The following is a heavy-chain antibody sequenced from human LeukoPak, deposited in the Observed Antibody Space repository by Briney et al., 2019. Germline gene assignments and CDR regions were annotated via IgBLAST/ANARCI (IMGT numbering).Heavy chain of an antibody. V-gene: IGHV4-31*03. J-gene: IGHJ5*02. CDR3: AGTTVRWFDP. Sequence: SETLSLTCTVSGDSISSVGYYGSWIRQHPGKGLEWIGYIYYNANTYYSPSLKNRVTISVDTSKNHFSLKTTSVTAADTAVYYCAGTTVRWFDPWGQGTLVTVSS. CDR2: IYYNANT. D-gene: IGHD4-11*01. CDR1: GDSISSVGYY.